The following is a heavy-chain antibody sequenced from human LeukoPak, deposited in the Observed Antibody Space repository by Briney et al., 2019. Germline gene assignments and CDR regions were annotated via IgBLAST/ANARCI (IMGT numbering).Heavy chain of an antibody. Sequence: ASVKVSCKASGYTFTGYYMHWVRQAPGQGLEWMGWINPNSGGTNCAQKFQGRVTMTRDTSISTAYMELSRLRSDDTAVYYCASGPYSSSSPYYYYYYMDVWGKGTTVTVSS. CDR2: INPNSGGT. J-gene: IGHJ6*03. CDR3: ASGPYSSSSPYYYYYYMDV. CDR1: GYTFTGYY. V-gene: IGHV1-2*02. D-gene: IGHD6-6*01.